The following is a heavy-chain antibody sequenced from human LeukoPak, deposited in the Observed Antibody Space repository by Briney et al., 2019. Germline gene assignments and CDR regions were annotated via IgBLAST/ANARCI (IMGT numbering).Heavy chain of an antibody. Sequence: SETLSLTCTVSGGSISSYYWSWIRQPPGKGLEWIGYIYYSGSTNYNPSLKSRVTISVDTSKNQFSLKLSSVTAADTAVYYCAREKDIVVVPAATGHFDYWGQGTLVTVSS. CDR2: IYYSGST. V-gene: IGHV4-59*01. J-gene: IGHJ4*02. CDR3: AREKDIVVVPAATGHFDY. D-gene: IGHD2-2*01. CDR1: GGSISSYY.